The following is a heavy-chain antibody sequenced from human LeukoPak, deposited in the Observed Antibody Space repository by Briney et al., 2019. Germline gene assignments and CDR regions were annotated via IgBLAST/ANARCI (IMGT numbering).Heavy chain of an antibody. Sequence: GGSLRLSCAASGFTFSSYAMSWVRQAPGKGLECVSAISGSGGTTYYADSVKGRFTISRDNSKNTLYQQMNRLRAEDTDVHYCGKGPPRPYYYDSSGYQADYWGQGTLVTASS. V-gene: IGHV3-23*01. CDR2: ISGSGGTT. D-gene: IGHD3-22*01. CDR1: GFTFSSYA. CDR3: GKGPPRPYYYDSSGYQADY. J-gene: IGHJ4*02.